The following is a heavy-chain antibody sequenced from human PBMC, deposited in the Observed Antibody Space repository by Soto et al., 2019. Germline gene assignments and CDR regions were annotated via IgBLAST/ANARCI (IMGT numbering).Heavy chain of an antibody. V-gene: IGHV1-69*02. CDR3: ARARGIVRGSCFDS. Sequence: QVQLVQSGAEVKKPGSSVKVSCKASGGTFSSYTISWVRQAPGQGLEWMGRILPILGIANYAQKFQGRVTXXAXKXXSTAYMELSSLRSEDTAVYYCARARGIVRGSCFDSWGQGTLATVSS. J-gene: IGHJ4*02. D-gene: IGHD3-16*02. CDR1: GGTFSSYT. CDR2: ILPILGIA.